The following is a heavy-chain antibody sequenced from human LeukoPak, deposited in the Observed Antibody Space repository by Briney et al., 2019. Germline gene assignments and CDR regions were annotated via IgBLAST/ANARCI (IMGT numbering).Heavy chain of an antibody. CDR2: IEQDGSEK. D-gene: IGHD2-2*01. J-gene: IGHJ4*02. Sequence: GGSLRLSCAASGFSFSDYWMSWVRQTPGKGLEWVASIEQDGSEKNYVDSVEGRFTISRDNAKNSLYLHMNNLRADDTAVYYCARASVLGPNTDYWGQGTLVTVS. CDR1: GFSFSDYW. CDR3: ARASVLGPNTDY. V-gene: IGHV3-7*01.